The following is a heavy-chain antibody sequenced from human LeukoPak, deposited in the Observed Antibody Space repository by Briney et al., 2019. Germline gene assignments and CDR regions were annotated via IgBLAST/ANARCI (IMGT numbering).Heavy chain of an antibody. CDR1: GDSVSSNSAA. D-gene: IGHD3-22*01. CDR3: AKVGYYYDSSGLPDGAFDI. V-gene: IGHV6-1*01. CDR2: TYYRSKWYN. J-gene: IGHJ3*02. Sequence: SQTLSLTCAISGDSVSSNSAAWNWIRQSPSRGLEWLGRTYYRSKWYNDYAVSVKSRITINPDTSKNQFSLQLNSVTPEDTAVYYCAKVGYYYDSSGLPDGAFDIWGQGTMVTVSS.